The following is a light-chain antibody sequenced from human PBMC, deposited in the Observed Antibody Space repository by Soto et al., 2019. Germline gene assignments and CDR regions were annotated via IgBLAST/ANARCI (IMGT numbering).Light chain of an antibody. V-gene: IGKV3-20*01. CDR2: GAS. CDR3: QQYTGPPTT. Sequence: EIILTQSPDTLSLSPGGRATLSCMASQTVSSNYLAWCQQRPGQAPRLLIYGASTRAAGIPDRFSGSGSGTDFTLTITRLEPEDSAVYFCQQYTGPPTTFGQ. CDR1: QTVSSNY. J-gene: IGKJ5*01.